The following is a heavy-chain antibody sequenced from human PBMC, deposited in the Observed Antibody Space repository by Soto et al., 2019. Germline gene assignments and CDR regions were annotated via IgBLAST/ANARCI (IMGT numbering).Heavy chain of an antibody. V-gene: IGHV1-18*01. CDR1: GYTFTSYG. CDR2: ISAYNGNT. CDR3: ARSPGVVPAAIPFDY. D-gene: IGHD2-2*01. Sequence: ASVKVSCKASGYTFTSYGISWVRQAPGQGLEWMGWISAYNGNTNYAQKLQGRVTMTTDTSTSTAYMELRSLRSDDTAVYYCARSPGVVPAAIPFDYWGQGTLVTVSS. J-gene: IGHJ4*02.